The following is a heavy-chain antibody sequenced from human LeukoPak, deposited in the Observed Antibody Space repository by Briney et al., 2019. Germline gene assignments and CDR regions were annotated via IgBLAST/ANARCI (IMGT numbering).Heavy chain of an antibody. CDR3: TRGSYQLLPRWFDP. CDR1: GFTFGDYA. Sequence: GGSLRLSCTASGFTFGDYAMSWVRQAPGKGLEWVGFIRSKAYGGTTEYAASVKGRFTISRDDSKSIAYLQMNILKTEDTAVYYCTRGSYQLLPRWFDPWGQGTLVTVSS. CDR2: IRSKAYGGTT. V-gene: IGHV3-49*04. D-gene: IGHD2-2*01. J-gene: IGHJ5*02.